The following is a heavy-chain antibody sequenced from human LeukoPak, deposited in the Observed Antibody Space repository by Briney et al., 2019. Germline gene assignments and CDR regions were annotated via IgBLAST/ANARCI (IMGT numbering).Heavy chain of an antibody. CDR1: GFTFSSYG. J-gene: IGHJ6*02. D-gene: IGHD3-10*01. V-gene: IGHV3-30*18. Sequence: PGGSLRLSCAASGFTFSSYGMHWVRQAPGKGLEWVAVISYDGDNKYYAHSVKGRFTISRDNSKSTLFLQMNSLRAEDTAVYYCAKGLTGVYYYYGMDVWGQGTTVTVSS. CDR3: AKGLTGVYYYYGMDV. CDR2: ISYDGDNK.